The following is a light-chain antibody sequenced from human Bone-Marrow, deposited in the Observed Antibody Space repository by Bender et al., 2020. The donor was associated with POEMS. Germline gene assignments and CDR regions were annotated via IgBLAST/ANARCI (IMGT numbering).Light chain of an antibody. CDR1: ALPRQY. V-gene: IGLV3-25*02. Sequence: SYELTQPPSVSVSPGQTARITCSGDALPRQYAYWYQQKPGRAPILVIYKNSERPSGIPERFSGSKSGTSASLAISGLRSEDEADYYCVAWDDSLSVWVFGGGTKLTVL. CDR3: VAWDDSLSVWV. CDR2: KNS. J-gene: IGLJ3*02.